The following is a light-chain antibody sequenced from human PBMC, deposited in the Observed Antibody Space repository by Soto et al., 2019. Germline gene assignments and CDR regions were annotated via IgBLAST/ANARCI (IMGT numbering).Light chain of an antibody. CDR2: GAS. CDR1: ESANSN. Sequence: EIVMTQSPATVSVSPGERATLSCRASESANSNLAWYQQKPGQAPMLLIYGASTRATGIPARFSGSGSGTEFTLTISSLQSEDFAVYYCQQFQKWPLTFGGGTKVEIK. CDR3: QQFQKWPLT. V-gene: IGKV3-15*01. J-gene: IGKJ4*01.